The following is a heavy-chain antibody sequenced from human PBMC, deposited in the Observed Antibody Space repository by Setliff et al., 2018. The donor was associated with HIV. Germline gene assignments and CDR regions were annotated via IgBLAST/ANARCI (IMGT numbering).Heavy chain of an antibody. CDR3: ARSLWGFVRNAAFDV. CDR2: IKQDGSEE. D-gene: IGHD3-16*01. Sequence: HPGGSLRLSCAASGFTFSTYWMIWVRQAPGKGLEWVAKIKQDGSEEYYVDSVKGRFTISRDNAKNSLYLQMNSLRVEDSAVYYCARSLWGFVRNAAFDVWGQGTLVTV. V-gene: IGHV3-7*01. J-gene: IGHJ3*01. CDR1: GFTFSTYW.